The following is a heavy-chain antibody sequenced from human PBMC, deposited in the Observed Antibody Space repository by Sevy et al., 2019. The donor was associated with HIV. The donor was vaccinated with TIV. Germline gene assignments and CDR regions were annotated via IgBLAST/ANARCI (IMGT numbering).Heavy chain of an antibody. V-gene: IGHV3-53*01. Sequence: GGSLRLSCAASGFTVSSNYMSWVRQAPGKGLEWVSVIYSGGSTFYADPVKGRFTISRDNSKNTLYLQMNSLRAEDTAVYYCARDSSGGPPFWGQGTMVTVSS. CDR1: GFTVSSNY. CDR2: IYSGGST. D-gene: IGHD6-19*01. J-gene: IGHJ3*01. CDR3: ARDSSGGPPF.